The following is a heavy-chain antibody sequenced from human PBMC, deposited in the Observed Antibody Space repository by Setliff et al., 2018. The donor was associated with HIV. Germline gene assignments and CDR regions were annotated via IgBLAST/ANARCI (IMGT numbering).Heavy chain of an antibody. D-gene: IGHD1-1*01. CDR1: GFTVSSTY. Sequence: GGSLRLSCAASGFTVSSTYVTWVRQARGKGLEWIPVIYSDDKTYYAYSVRRRFIISRDNAKNTLYLQINSLRAEDTAVYYCATPLERRDYWGQGTLVTVSS. J-gene: IGHJ4*02. V-gene: IGHV3-66*02. CDR2: IYSDDKT. CDR3: ATPLERRDY.